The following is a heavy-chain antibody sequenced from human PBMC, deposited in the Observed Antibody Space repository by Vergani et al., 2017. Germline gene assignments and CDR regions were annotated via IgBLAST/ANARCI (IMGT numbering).Heavy chain of an antibody. V-gene: IGHV4-30-2*01. CDR1: GDAISRDTYS. D-gene: IGHD3/OR15-3a*01. CDR2: VYYSGTT. Sequence: QLQLQESDSRLVNPSQTLSLTCTLSGDAISRDTYSWNWVRQPPRKPLEWIGSVYYSGTTYYNPSLGGRVTMSIDKSKNHFSLTLTSVTAADSAFYVCARGQTGYSRDWSTYFFYMDVWGKGTTVTVSS. J-gene: IGHJ6*03. CDR3: ARGQTGYSRDWSTYFFYMDV.